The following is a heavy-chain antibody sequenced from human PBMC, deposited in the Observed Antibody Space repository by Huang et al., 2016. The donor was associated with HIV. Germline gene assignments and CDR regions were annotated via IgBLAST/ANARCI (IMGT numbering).Heavy chain of an antibody. CDR1: GFTFSHYG. CDR2: TSYDGRDN. Sequence: QIQLVESGGGVVQPGKSLRLSCGASGFTFSHYGMHWVRQAPGKGLEWVAGTSYDGRDNYFADAVKGRFTISRDNSNNTLYLQINSLRAEDTAVYYCATQEESPYFDYWGRGTLVTVSS. CDR3: ATQEESPYFDY. V-gene: IGHV3-30*03. J-gene: IGHJ4*02. D-gene: IGHD3-16*01.